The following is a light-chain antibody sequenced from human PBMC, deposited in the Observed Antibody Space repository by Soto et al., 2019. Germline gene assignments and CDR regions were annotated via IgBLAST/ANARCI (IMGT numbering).Light chain of an antibody. CDR2: DVS. V-gene: IGLV2-8*01. CDR1: SSDVGGYNY. CDR3: SPYAGTNIHYV. J-gene: IGLJ1*01. Sequence: QSVLTQPPSASGSPGQSVTISCTGTSSDVGGYNYVSWYQQHPGKAPKLMIYDVSKRPSGVPDRFSGSKSGNTASLTVSGLQAEDEADYYCSPYAGTNIHYVFGTGTKVTVL.